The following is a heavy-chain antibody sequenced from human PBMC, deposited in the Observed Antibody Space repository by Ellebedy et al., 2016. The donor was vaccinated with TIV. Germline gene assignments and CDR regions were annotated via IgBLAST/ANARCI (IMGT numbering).Heavy chain of an antibody. CDR3: ARWAYVNSWYHLDY. CDR1: GFTLSTHW. D-gene: IGHD1-14*01. Sequence: GESLKISCAASGFTLSTHWMSWVRQAPGKGLEWVASIKQDRSVQFYVNSVRGRFTISRDNSKTSTYLQMNSLRAEDTAVYYCARWAYVNSWYHLDYWGQGTLVTVSS. CDR2: IKQDRSVQ. J-gene: IGHJ4*02. V-gene: IGHV3-7*01.